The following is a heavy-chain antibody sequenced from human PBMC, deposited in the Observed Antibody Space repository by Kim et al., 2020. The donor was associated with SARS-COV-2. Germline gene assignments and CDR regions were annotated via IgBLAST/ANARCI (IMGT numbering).Heavy chain of an antibody. CDR3: ATTWAAAGPGDVLS. J-gene: IGHJ5*02. Sequence: ASVKVSCKVSGYTLTELSMHWVRQAPGKGLEWMGGFDPEDGETIYAQKFQGRVTMTEDTSTDTAYMELSSLRSEDTAVYYCATTWAAAGPGDVLSWGQGTLVTVSS. V-gene: IGHV1-24*01. D-gene: IGHD6-13*01. CDR2: FDPEDGET. CDR1: GYTLTELS.